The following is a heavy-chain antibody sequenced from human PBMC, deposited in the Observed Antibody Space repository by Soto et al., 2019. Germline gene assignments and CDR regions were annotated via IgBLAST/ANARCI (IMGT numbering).Heavy chain of an antibody. D-gene: IGHD1-1*01. CDR3: AKERGRNRNFAMDV. CDR2: ISYDGSFV. V-gene: IGHV3-30*18. CDR1: GLTFSDYG. J-gene: IGHJ6*02. Sequence: LRLSCVVSGLTFSDYGFHWVRQAPGKGLDWVAAISYDGSFVYYADSVRGRFTISRDNSRNTLDLQMNTLRHEDTAVYYCAKERGRNRNFAMDVWGQGTSVTVSS.